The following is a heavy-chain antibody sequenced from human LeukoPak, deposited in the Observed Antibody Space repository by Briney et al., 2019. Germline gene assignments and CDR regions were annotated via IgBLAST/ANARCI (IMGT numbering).Heavy chain of an antibody. CDR1: GGSVSSGSYY. Sequence: SQTLSLTCTVSGGSVSSGSYYWSWIRQPPGKGLEWIGYIYYSGSTNYNPSLKSRVTISVDTSKNQFSLKLSSVTAADTAVYYCARAGRAPAAMFREGEDYWGQGTLVTVSS. CDR2: IYYSGST. J-gene: IGHJ4*02. D-gene: IGHD2-2*01. V-gene: IGHV4-61*01. CDR3: ARAGRAPAAMFREGEDY.